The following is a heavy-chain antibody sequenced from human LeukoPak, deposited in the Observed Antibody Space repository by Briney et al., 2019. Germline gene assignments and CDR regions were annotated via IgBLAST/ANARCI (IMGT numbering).Heavy chain of an antibody. CDR2: IYYSGST. D-gene: IGHD3-9*01. J-gene: IGHJ4*02. CDR3: SNQKTAYDILTGYYNDY. CDR1: GGSISSGGYY. V-gene: IGHV4-31*03. Sequence: SETLSLTCTVSGGSISSGGYYWSWILQHPGKGLEWIGSIYYSGSTYYNPSLKSRVTISVDTSKNQFSLKLSSVTAADTAVYFFSNQKTAYDILTGYYNDYWGQGTLVTVSS.